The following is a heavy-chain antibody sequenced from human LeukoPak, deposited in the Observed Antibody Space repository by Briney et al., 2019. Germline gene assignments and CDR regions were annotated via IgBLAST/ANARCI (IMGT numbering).Heavy chain of an antibody. V-gene: IGHV4-30-4*01. Sequence: SETLSLTCTVSGGSISSGDYYWSWIRQPPGXXXXWIGYIYHSGSTYYNPSLKSRVTISVDTSKNQFSLKLSSVTAADTAVYYCARDRGYTYGVDYWGQGTLVTVSS. CDR2: IYHSGST. J-gene: IGHJ4*02. CDR1: GGSISSGDYY. CDR3: ARDRGYTYGVDY. D-gene: IGHD5-18*01.